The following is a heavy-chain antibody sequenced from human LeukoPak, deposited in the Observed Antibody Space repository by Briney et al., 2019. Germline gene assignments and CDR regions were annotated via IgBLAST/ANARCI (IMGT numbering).Heavy chain of an antibody. V-gene: IGHV5-51*01. CDR3: ARHGHCTNGVCYSNYYYHIDV. CDR1: GYRFASSW. D-gene: IGHD2-8*01. Sequence: GESLRISCKGSGYRFASSWIGWVRQMPGKLLEWMGIIYPDDSDTRYSPSFEAQLTISVDKPISTAYLQWSSLKASDTAVYYCARHGHCTNGVCYSNYYYHIDVWGKGTTVTVSS. CDR2: IYPDDSDT. J-gene: IGHJ6*03.